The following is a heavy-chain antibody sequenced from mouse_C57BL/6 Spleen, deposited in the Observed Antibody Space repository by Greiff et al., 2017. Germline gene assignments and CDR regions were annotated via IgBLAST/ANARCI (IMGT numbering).Heavy chain of an antibody. Sequence: QVQLQQPGAELVRPGSSVKLSCKASGYTFTSYWMHWVKQRPIQGLEWIGNIDPSDSETHYNQKFKDKVTLTVDKSSSTAYMQLSSLTSEDSAVYYCARDYGSSSFAYWGQGTLVTVSA. CDR1: GYTFTSYW. J-gene: IGHJ3*01. D-gene: IGHD1-1*01. CDR3: ARDYGSSSFAY. CDR2: IDPSDSET. V-gene: IGHV1-52*01.